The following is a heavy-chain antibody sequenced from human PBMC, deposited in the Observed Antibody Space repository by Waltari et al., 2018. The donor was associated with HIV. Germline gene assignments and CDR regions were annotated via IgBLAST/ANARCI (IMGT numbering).Heavy chain of an antibody. D-gene: IGHD3-22*01. CDR1: GGSISSGSYY. V-gene: IGHV4-61*02. CDR3: ARDRNYYYDSSGYFFNAFDI. J-gene: IGHJ3*02. Sequence: QVQLQESGPGLVKPSQTLSLTCPVSGGSISSGSYYWSWIRQPAGKGLEWIGRIYTSGSTNYNPSLKGRVTISVDTSKNQFSLKLSSVTAADTAVYYCARDRNYYYDSSGYFFNAFDIWGQGTMVTVSS. CDR2: IYTSGST.